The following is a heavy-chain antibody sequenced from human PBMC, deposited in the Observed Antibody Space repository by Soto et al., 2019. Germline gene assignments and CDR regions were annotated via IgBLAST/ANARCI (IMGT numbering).Heavy chain of an antibody. CDR1: GGSINNYG. Sequence: PSETLSLTCTVSGGSINNYGWSWIRQPPGMGLEWMGYIYYSGTTTNYNPSLKSRVTLSVDTSKNQFSLKLSSVTAADTAVYYCARLGGSYAVPHFDYWGQGTLVTVS. CDR2: IYYSGTT. V-gene: IGHV4-59*08. J-gene: IGHJ4*02. D-gene: IGHD1-26*01. CDR3: ARLGGSYAVPHFDY.